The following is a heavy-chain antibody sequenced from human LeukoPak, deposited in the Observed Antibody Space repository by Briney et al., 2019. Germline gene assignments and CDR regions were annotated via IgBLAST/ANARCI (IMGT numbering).Heavy chain of an antibody. V-gene: IGHV3-11*04. D-gene: IGHD2-2*01. J-gene: IGHJ4*02. CDR3: ARDGWDCSSTSCYPDY. CDR2: ISGSDSTI. Sequence: GGSLRLSCVASGFTFSDYYMNWIRQAPGKGLEWVSYISGSDSTIYYADSVKGRFTISRDNARKSLYLQMNSLRAEDTAVYYCARDGWDCSSTSCYPDYWGQGTLVTVSS. CDR1: GFTFSDYY.